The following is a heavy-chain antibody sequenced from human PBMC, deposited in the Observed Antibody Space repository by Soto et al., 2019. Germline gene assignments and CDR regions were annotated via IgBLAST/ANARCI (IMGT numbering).Heavy chain of an antibody. Sequence: ASVKVSCKASGYTFINYAIHWVRQAPGQRLEWMGWINPGSGDTKYSQKFQGRVTMTRDTSTSTVYMELSSLRSEDTAVYYCARDKRVRRAGPSYYYYGMDVWGQGTTVTVSS. CDR3: ARDKRVRRAGPSYYYYGMDV. J-gene: IGHJ6*02. V-gene: IGHV1-3*01. D-gene: IGHD6-13*01. CDR1: GYTFINYA. CDR2: INPGSGDT.